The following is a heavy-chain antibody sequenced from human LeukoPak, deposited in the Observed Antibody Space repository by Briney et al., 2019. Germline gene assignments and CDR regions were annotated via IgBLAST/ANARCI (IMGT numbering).Heavy chain of an antibody. Sequence: SETLSLTCTVSGGSISSSTYYWGWIRQPPGKGLEWIGSMYYSGSTYYNSSLKSRVTMFVDTSKNQFSLKLISVTAADTAVYYCARLSPIWWFFWGQGTLVTVSS. D-gene: IGHD2-21*01. CDR2: MYYSGST. CDR1: GGSISSSTYY. CDR3: ARLSPIWWFF. J-gene: IGHJ4*02. V-gene: IGHV4-39*01.